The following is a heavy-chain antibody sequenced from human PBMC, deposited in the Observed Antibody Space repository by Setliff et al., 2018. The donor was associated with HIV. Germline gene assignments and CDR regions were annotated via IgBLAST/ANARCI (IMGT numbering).Heavy chain of an antibody. D-gene: IGHD2-2*01. J-gene: IGHJ6*02. CDR1: GFTFSDYY. V-gene: IGHV3-11*06. CDR3: ARSEKYCSSVSCFRGCYGMDV. Sequence: PGESLKISCAASGFTFSDYYMSWIRQAPGKGLEWVSYITGSSSYTNYADSVKGRFTISRDNAKNSLYLQMSSLRAEDTAIYYCARSEKYCSSVSCFRGCYGMDVWGHGATVTVSS. CDR2: ITGSSSYT.